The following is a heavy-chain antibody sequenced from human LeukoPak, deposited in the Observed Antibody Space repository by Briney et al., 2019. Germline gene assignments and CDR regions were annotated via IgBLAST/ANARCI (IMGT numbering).Heavy chain of an antibody. CDR3: AREGAADRTFDY. J-gene: IGHJ4*02. Sequence: PGGSLRLSCAASGFTFSRNNMNWVRHAPGKGLEWVAVISYDGSNKYYADSVKGRFTISRDNSKNTLYLQMNSLRAEDTAVYYCAREGAADRTFDYWGQGTLVTVSS. V-gene: IGHV3-30-3*01. D-gene: IGHD6-13*01. CDR2: ISYDGSNK. CDR1: GFTFSRNN.